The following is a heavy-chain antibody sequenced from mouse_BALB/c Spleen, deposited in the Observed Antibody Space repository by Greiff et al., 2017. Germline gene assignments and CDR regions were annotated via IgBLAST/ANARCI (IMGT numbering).Heavy chain of an antibody. CDR2: IDPANGNT. J-gene: IGHJ4*01. CDR3: ARGDYDYDRGYAMDY. D-gene: IGHD2-4*01. Sequence: VQLKQSGAELVKPGASVKLSRTASGFNIKDTYMHWVKQRPEQGLEWIGRIDPANGNTKYDPKFQGKATITADTSSNTAYLQLSSLTSEDTAVYYCARGDYDYDRGYAMDYWGQGTSVTVSS. CDR1: GFNIKDTY. V-gene: IGHV14-3*02.